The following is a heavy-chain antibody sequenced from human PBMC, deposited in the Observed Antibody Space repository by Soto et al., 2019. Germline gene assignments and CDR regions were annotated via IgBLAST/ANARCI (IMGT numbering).Heavy chain of an antibody. CDR2: IYNSGTT. CDR3: ATLPPRIVVMTLPFPS. V-gene: IGHV4-59*12. CDR1: GASISSDY. Sequence: PSETLSLTCTASGASISSDYWSWTRQSPGKGLEWIGCIYNSGTTNYNPSLSSRVTISVDTSKNHLSLKLNSVTAADTAVYYCATLPPRIVVMTLPFPSWGQGTLVTVSS. D-gene: IGHD2-21*02. J-gene: IGHJ4*02.